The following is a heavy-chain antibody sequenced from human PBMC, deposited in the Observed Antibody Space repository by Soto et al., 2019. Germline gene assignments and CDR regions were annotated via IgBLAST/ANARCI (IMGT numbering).Heavy chain of an antibody. J-gene: IGHJ4*02. CDR2: VYYSGST. V-gene: IGHV4-39*01. CDR3: GRLEGLATISYYFDY. D-gene: IGHD3-9*01. Sequence: SETLSLTCTVSGGSVSDSSYYWGWVRQPPGKGLEWIGSVYYSGSTYYKPSLESRVTISVDKSKNQFSLKLMSLSAADTAVYYCGRLEGLATISYYFDYWGQGALVTVSS. CDR1: GGSVSDSSYY.